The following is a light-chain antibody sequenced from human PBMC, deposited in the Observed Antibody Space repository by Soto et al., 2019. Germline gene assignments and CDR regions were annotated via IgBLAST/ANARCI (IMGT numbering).Light chain of an antibody. Sequence: EIVMTQSPATLSVSPGERVTLSCRASQSFNNKVAWYQQKPGQAPRLLIFGASTRATGIPARFSGSGSVTEFTLTINSLQSEDSAVYYCQQHNQWPITFGQGTRLEIK. CDR2: GAS. CDR1: QSFNNK. CDR3: QQHNQWPIT. V-gene: IGKV3-15*01. J-gene: IGKJ5*01.